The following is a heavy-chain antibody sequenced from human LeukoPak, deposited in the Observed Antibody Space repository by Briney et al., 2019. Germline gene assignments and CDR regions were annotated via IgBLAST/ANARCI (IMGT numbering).Heavy chain of an antibody. D-gene: IGHD3-16*02. CDR1: GYSFTNYA. CDR3: ARAFQSLGGLSLPDY. CDR2: IYPSTGNP. V-gene: IGHV7-4-1*02. Sequence: ASVKVSCKASGYSFTNYAMNWVRQAPGQGLEWMGWIYPSTGNPTYAQGFTGRFVFSLDTSVSTTYLQISSLKAEDTAVYFCARAFQSLGGLSLPDYWGQGTLLTVSS. J-gene: IGHJ4*02.